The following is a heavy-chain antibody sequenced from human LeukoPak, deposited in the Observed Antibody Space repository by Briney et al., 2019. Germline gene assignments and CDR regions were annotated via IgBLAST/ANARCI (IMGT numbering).Heavy chain of an antibody. CDR1: DYSINSGHY. Sequence: SETLSLTCAVSDYSINSGHYWGWIQQPPGKGLEWIGSIYHSGRTYYNPSLKSRVTTSVDTSKNQFPLKLTSVTAADTAVYYCARHASPDIVIVPAATFDYWGQGTLVTVSS. CDR2: IYHSGRT. D-gene: IGHD2-2*01. CDR3: ARHASPDIVIVPAATFDY. J-gene: IGHJ4*02. V-gene: IGHV4-38-2*01.